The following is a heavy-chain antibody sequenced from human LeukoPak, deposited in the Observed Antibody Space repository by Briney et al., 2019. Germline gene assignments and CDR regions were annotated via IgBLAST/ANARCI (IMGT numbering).Heavy chain of an antibody. J-gene: IGHJ4*02. CDR2: IYTSGST. CDR3: ARANYYDSSGYYYEDY. D-gene: IGHD3-22*01. Sequence: SETLSLTCTVSGGSISSYYWSWIRQPAGKGLEWIGHIYTSGSTNYNPSLKSRVTMSVDTSKNQFSLKLSSVTAADTAVYYCARANYYDSSGYYYEDYWGQGTLVTVSS. V-gene: IGHV4-4*07. CDR1: GGSISSYY.